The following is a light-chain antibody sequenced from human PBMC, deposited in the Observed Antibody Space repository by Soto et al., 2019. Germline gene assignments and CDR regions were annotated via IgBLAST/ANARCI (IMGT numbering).Light chain of an antibody. CDR2: GAS. CDR1: QTIRSNY. V-gene: IGKV3-20*01. Sequence: ETVSTQSPGTLSLSPGERATLSCRASQTIRSNYLAWYRQTPGQAPRLLIYGASNRATGIADRFSGSGSGTHFTLILSRLEPEDFALYYCQQYGSSPWTFGQGTKVEIK. CDR3: QQYGSSPWT. J-gene: IGKJ1*01.